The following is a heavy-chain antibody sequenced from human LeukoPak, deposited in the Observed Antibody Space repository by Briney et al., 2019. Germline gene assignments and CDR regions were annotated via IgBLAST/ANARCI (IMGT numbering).Heavy chain of an antibody. V-gene: IGHV3-74*01. J-gene: IGHJ4*02. CDR3: ARDLSFSPDH. CDR2: VSPDGNLA. CDR1: GFTLSSSW. Sequence: GGSLRLSCAGSGFTLSSSWMHWVRQAPGKGPVWVAHVSPDGNLANYADSVKGRFIISRDNAKNTLFLQMNSLRAEDTAVYYCARDLSFSPDHWGQGTLVTASS.